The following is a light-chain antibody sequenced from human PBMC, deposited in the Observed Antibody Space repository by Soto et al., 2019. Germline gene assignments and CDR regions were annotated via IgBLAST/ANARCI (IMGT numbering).Light chain of an antibody. J-gene: IGKJ1*01. CDR3: QQYNNWPPWT. CDR2: GAS. Sequence: EIVMTQSPATLSVSPGERATLSCRASQSVSSNLAWYQQKPGQAPRLLIYGASTRATGIPARFSGSGSGTEFPHPISTLQSEDFAVYYCQQYNNWPPWTFGQGTKVEIK. V-gene: IGKV3-15*01. CDR1: QSVSSN.